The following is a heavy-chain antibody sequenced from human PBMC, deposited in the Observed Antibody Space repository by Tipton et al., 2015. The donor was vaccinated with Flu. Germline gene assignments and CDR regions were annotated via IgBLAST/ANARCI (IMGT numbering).Heavy chain of an antibody. J-gene: IGHJ4*02. CDR1: GGSISSYY. D-gene: IGHD3-9*01. CDR3: ARGHLAHYDILSDYFGTYFDY. V-gene: IGHV4-59*01. Sequence: TLSLTCTVSGGSISSYYWTWIRQSPGQGLEWIGYIYYSGNTKYNPSLKSRVNLAVDTSKNQFSLKLTSVTAADTAVYYCARGHLAHYDILSDYFGTYFDYWGLGTLVTVSS. CDR2: IYYSGNT.